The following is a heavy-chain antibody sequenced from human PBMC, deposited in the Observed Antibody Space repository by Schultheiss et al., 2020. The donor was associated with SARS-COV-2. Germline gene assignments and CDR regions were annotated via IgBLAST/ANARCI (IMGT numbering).Heavy chain of an antibody. D-gene: IGHD1-26*01. Sequence: GGSLRLSCADSGFTFSDYYMNWVRQAPGKGLEWVSGISWNSGRIGYADAVKGRITISRDIAKNSLDLQMNSLRAEDTAVYYCARGGRDFQHWGQGTLVTVSS. CDR1: GFTFSDYY. V-gene: IGHV3-20*04. J-gene: IGHJ1*01. CDR2: ISWNSGRI. CDR3: ARGGRDFQH.